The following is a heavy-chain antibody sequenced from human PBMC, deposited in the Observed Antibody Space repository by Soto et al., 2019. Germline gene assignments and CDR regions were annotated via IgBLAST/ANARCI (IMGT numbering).Heavy chain of an antibody. D-gene: IGHD3-22*01. J-gene: IGHJ4*02. CDR3: ARVYYYDSSGYSYYFDY. CDR1: GYTFTNYG. V-gene: IGHV1-18*01. Sequence: ASVKVSCKASGYTFTNYGISWVRQAPGQGLEWMGWISAYNGNANYAQKLQGRVTMTTDTSTSTAYMELRSLRSDDTAVYYCARVYYYDSSGYSYYFDYWGQGILVTVSS. CDR2: ISAYNGNA.